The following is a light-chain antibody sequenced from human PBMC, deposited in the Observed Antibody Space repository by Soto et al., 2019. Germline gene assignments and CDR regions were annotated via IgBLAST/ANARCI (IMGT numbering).Light chain of an antibody. CDR2: DAS. CDR3: QQRSNWPPIT. J-gene: IGKJ5*01. V-gene: IGKV3D-20*02. CDR1: QTVRNNY. Sequence: EKVLSQSLGTLSLSPGERATLSCRAIQTVRNNYLAWYQQKPGQAPRLLIYDASSRATGIPDRFSGSGSGTDFTLTISSLEPEDFAVYYCQQRSNWPPITFGQGGLLEI.